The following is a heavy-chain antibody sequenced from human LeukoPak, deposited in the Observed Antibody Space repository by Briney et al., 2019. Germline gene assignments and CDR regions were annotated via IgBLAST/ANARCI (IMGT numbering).Heavy chain of an antibody. CDR2: IKEGGSEK. D-gene: IGHD3-10*01. Sequence: GGSLRLSCVASGFTLSNYWMSWVRQAPGKGLEWVANIKEGGSEKYYVGSVKGRFTISRDNAKNSLYLHMDSLTAEDTAIYYCARDWVAGVPFDAFISGAKGQWSASLQ. CDR3: ARDWVAGVPFDAFIS. V-gene: IGHV3-7*01. J-gene: IGHJ3*02. CDR1: GFTLSNYW.